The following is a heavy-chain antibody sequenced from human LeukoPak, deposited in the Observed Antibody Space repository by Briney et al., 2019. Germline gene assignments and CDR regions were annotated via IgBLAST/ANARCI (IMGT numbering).Heavy chain of an antibody. D-gene: IGHD2-2*01. CDR1: GGSISSGGYC. J-gene: IGHJ5*02. V-gene: IGHV4-30-2*01. Sequence: SQTLSLTCTVSGGSISSGGYCWSWIPQPPGKGLEWNGYIYHSGSTYYNPSLKSRITISVDRSKNQFSLKLSSVTAADTAVYYCARVTAFAGGDWFDPWGQGTLVTVSS. CDR3: ARVTAFAGGDWFDP. CDR2: IYHSGST.